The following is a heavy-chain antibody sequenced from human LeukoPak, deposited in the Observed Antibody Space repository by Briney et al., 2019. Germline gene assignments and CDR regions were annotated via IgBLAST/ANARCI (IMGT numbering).Heavy chain of an antibody. CDR1: GGSISSGDYY. CDR3: ARDNRWLQPTTYYYYGMDV. D-gene: IGHD5-24*01. J-gene: IGHJ6*02. CDR2: IYYSGST. V-gene: IGHV4-30-4*01. Sequence: PSQTLSLTCTVSGGSISSGDYYWSWIRQPPGKGLEWIGYIYYSGSTYYNLSLKSRVTISVDTSKNQFSLKLSSVTAADTAVYYCARDNRWLQPTTYYYYGMDVWGQGTTVTVSS.